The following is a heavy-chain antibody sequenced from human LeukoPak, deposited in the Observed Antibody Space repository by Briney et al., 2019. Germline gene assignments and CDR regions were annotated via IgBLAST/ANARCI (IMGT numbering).Heavy chain of an antibody. CDR2: IIPILGIA. Sequence: ASVKVSCKASGGAFSSYAISWVRQAPGQGLEWMGRIIPILGIANYAQKFQGRVTITADKSTSTAYMELSSLRSEDTAVYYCARGGEMEFDYWGQGTLVTVSS. CDR3: ARGGEMEFDY. D-gene: IGHD3-16*01. CDR1: GGAFSSYA. J-gene: IGHJ4*02. V-gene: IGHV1-69*04.